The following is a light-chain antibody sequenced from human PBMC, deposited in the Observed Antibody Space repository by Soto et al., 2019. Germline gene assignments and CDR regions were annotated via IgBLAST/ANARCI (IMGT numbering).Light chain of an antibody. Sequence: IVLTQSPASLSLSPGERATLSCGASHTIASVYLAWYQHKPGLAPILLIYDTSIRATGIPDRFTGSGSGTDFPLTISRLEPEDVAFYYCQQYDTSLTFGGGTKVEIK. CDR2: DTS. V-gene: IGKV3D-20*01. CDR3: QQYDTSLT. J-gene: IGKJ4*01. CDR1: HTIASVY.